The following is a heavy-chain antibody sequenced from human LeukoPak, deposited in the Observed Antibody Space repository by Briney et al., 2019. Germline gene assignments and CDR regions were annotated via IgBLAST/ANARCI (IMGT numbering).Heavy chain of an antibody. CDR1: GYTFTSYA. J-gene: IGHJ4*02. D-gene: IGHD3-3*01. Sequence: ASVKVSCKASGYTFTSYAMHWVRQPPGQRLEWMGWINAGNGNTKYSQKFQGRVTITRDTSASTAYMELSSLRSEDTAVYYCTRGGGRFYYFDYWGQGTLVTVSS. CDR2: INAGNGNT. V-gene: IGHV1-3*01. CDR3: TRGGGRFYYFDY.